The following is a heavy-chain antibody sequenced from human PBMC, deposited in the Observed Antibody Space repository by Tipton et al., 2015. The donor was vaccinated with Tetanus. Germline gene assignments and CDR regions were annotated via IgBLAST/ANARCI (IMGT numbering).Heavy chain of an antibody. CDR1: GGSISSGGYY. V-gene: IGHV4-31*03. J-gene: IGHJ4*02. Sequence: LRLSCTVSGGSISSGGYYWSWIRQHPGKGLEWIGDIYYSGSTYYNPSLKSRVTISVDTSKNQFSLKLNSVTAADTAVYYCARDQARGARGWNYFDYWGQGTLVTISS. CDR3: ARDQARGARGWNYFDY. D-gene: IGHD1-26*01. CDR2: IYYSGST.